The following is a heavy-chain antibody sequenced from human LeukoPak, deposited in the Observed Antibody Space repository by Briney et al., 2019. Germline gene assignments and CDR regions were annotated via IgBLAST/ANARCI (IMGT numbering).Heavy chain of an antibody. CDR3: ARGSRSGWYDTYYYYYGMDV. V-gene: IGHV4-59*01. J-gene: IGHJ6*02. D-gene: IGHD6-19*01. CDR1: GGSFSGYF. CDR2: IYYSGST. Sequence: SETLSLTCAVYGGSFSGYFWSWIRQPPGKGLEWIGYIYYSGSTNYNPSLKSRVTISVDTSKNQFSLKLSSVTAADTAVYYCARGSRSGWYDTYYYYYGMDVWGQGTTVTVSS.